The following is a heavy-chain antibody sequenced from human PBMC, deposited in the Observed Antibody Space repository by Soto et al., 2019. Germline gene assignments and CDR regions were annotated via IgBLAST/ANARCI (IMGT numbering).Heavy chain of an antibody. CDR3: AKASPGYSYGYGPRGGPYRSYYFDY. CDR2: ISGSGGST. V-gene: IGHV3-23*01. J-gene: IGHJ4*02. CDR1: GFTFSSYA. Sequence: GGSPRLSCAAPGFTFSSYAISWGRPAPGEGVEGGSAISGSGGSTYYADSVKGRFTISRDNSKNTLYLQMNSLRAEDTAVYYCAKASPGYSYGYGPRGGPYRSYYFDYWGQGTLVTVSS. D-gene: IGHD5-18*01.